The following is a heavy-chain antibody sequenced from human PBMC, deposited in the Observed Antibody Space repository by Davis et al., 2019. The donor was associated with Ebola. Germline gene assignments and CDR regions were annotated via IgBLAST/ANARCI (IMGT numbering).Heavy chain of an antibody. CDR2: IKTDGSEE. CDR3: AGGLGRIPVAGPSYYYGLDV. CDR1: GFTFSTYW. J-gene: IGHJ6*04. D-gene: IGHD6-19*01. V-gene: IGHV3-7*04. Sequence: GESLKISCAASGFTFSTYWMSWVRQAPGKGPEWVANIKTDGSEEHYVDSVKGRFTMSRDNAKNSLYLQLDSLRADDTAVYYCAGGLGRIPVAGPSYYYGLDVWGKGTTVTVSS.